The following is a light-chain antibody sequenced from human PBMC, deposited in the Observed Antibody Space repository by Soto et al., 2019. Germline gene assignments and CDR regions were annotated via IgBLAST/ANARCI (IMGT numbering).Light chain of an antibody. Sequence: EIALTQSPATLSLSPGERATLSCRASQSISRYLAWYQQKPGQAPRLLIYDASNRATGIPARFSGSGSGTDFTLTISILEAEDFAVYYCQQRGNWPSFGGGTKVEIK. CDR3: QQRGNWPS. CDR1: QSISRY. J-gene: IGKJ4*01. CDR2: DAS. V-gene: IGKV3-11*01.